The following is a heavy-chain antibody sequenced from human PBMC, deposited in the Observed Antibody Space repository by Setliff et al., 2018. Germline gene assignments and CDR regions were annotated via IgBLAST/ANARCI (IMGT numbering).Heavy chain of an antibody. D-gene: IGHD3-10*01. V-gene: IGHV4-34*01. CDR3: ARRWNFGPYGSGIHDGFDM. CDR2: INHYGST. CDR1: DGSFGDYY. Sequence: ASETLSLTCAVFDGSFGDYYWSWIRQPPGKGLEWIGEINHYGSTKYKSSLGSRVTISVDTSKNQFSLNLNSVTAADTSVYYCARRWNFGPYGSGIHDGFDMWGQGTMVTVSS. J-gene: IGHJ3*02.